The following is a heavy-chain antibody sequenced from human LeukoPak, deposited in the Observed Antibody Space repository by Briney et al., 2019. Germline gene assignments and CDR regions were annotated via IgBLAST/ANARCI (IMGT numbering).Heavy chain of an antibody. CDR3: ARNILFAFDI. V-gene: IGHV3-53*01. J-gene: IGHJ3*02. Sequence: GRSLRLSCAASGLTVSSSYMSWVRQAPGKGLEWVSIIYNDGSTYYADSMKGRFTISRDNSKNTLYLQVNSLRAEDTAMYYCARNILFAFDIWGQGTMVTVSS. CDR1: GLTVSSSY. CDR2: IYNDGST.